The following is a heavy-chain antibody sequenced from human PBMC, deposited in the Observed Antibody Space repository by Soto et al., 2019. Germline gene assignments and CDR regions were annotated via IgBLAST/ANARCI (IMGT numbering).Heavy chain of an antibody. D-gene: IGHD3-3*01. V-gene: IGHV3-30-3*01. CDR2: ISYDGSNK. CDR3: ARDPGFLDPYYYYGMDV. Sequence: PGGSLRLSCAASGFTFSSYAMHWVRQAPGKGLEWVAVISYDGSNKYYADSVKGRFTISRDNSKNTLYLQMNSLRAEDTAVYYCARDPGFLDPYYYYGMDVWGQGTTVTVSS. CDR1: GFTFSSYA. J-gene: IGHJ6*02.